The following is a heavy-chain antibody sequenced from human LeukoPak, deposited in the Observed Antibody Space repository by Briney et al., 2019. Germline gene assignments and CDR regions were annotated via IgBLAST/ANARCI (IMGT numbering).Heavy chain of an antibody. Sequence: SETLSLTCTVSGGSISSGSYYWSWIRQPAGKGLEWIGRIYTSGSTNYNPSLKSRVTISVDTSKNQFSLKLSSVTALDTAVYYCARKTADMIGHYFDYWGQGNLVTVSS. V-gene: IGHV4-61*02. D-gene: IGHD3-22*01. CDR1: GGSISSGSYY. CDR2: IYTSGST. J-gene: IGHJ4*02. CDR3: ARKTADMIGHYFDY.